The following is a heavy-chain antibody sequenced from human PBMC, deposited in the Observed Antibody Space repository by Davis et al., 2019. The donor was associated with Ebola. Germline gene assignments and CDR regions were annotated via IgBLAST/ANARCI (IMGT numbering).Heavy chain of an antibody. V-gene: IGHV3-74*01. J-gene: IGHJ5*02. CDR2: IKIDGSST. D-gene: IGHD4-17*01. CDR1: GFTFSRDW. CDR3: ARVGYGDSWRWLDP. Sequence: SLMIPCAASGFTFSRDWLYWLRQAPVKGLVWVSRIKIDGSSTNYADSVKGRFTVSRDNAKNTLYLQMNSLRAEDTAVYYCARVGYGDSWRWLDPWGQGTLVTVSS.